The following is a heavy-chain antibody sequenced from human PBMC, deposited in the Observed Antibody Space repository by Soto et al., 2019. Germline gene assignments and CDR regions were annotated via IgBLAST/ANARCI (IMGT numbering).Heavy chain of an antibody. J-gene: IGHJ4*02. D-gene: IGHD3-22*01. V-gene: IGHV3-49*04. Sequence: PGGSLRLSCTASGFTFGDYAMSWVRQAPGKGLEWVGFIRSKAYGGTTEYAASVKGRFTISRDDSKSIAYLQMNSLKTEDTAVYYCTREEYYDSSGYYWYYFDYWGQGTLVTVSS. CDR1: GFTFGDYA. CDR3: TREEYYDSSGYYWYYFDY. CDR2: IRSKAYGGTT.